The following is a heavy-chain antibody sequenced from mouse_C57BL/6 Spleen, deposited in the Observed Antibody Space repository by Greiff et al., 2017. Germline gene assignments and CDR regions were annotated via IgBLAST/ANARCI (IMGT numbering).Heavy chain of an antibody. CDR3: AREGYYDYDDVGGAMDY. CDR2: IHPNSGST. D-gene: IGHD2-4*01. CDR1: GFTFTSYW. V-gene: IGHV1-64*01. Sequence: VKLQQPGAELVKPGASVKLSCKASGFTFTSYWMHWVKQRPGQGLEWIGMIHPNSGSTNYNEKFKSKATLTVDKSSSTAYMQLSSLTSEDSAVYYCAREGYYDYDDVGGAMDYWGQGPSVTVSS. J-gene: IGHJ4*01.